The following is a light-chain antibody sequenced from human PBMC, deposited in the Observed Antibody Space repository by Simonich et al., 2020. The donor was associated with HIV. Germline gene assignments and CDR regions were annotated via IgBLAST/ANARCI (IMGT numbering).Light chain of an antibody. Sequence: SDVLTQPPSVSVAPGKPARITCGGKNIGSESVHWYPQKAGQAPVMVIYRDSNRPSGIPELFSGFNSGNTATLTISRAQAGDEADYFCQVWASSSVFGGGTKLTVL. J-gene: IGLJ3*02. V-gene: IGLV3-9*01. CDR3: QVWASSSV. CDR2: RDS. CDR1: NIGSES.